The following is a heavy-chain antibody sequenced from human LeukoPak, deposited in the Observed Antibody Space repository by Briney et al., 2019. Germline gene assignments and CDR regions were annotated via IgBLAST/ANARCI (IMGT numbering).Heavy chain of an antibody. CDR2: ISSSGGST. J-gene: IGHJ4*02. CDR3: ARDGPYRGSSYFFDY. CDR1: GFTFSSHA. D-gene: IGHD3-10*01. V-gene: IGHV3-64*01. Sequence: PGGSLRLSCSASGFTFSSHALHWVRQAPGKGLEYVSAISSSGGSTYYANSVKGRFTISRDNSKNTLFLQMGSLRAEDMAVYYCARDGPYRGSSYFFDYWGQGTLVTVSS.